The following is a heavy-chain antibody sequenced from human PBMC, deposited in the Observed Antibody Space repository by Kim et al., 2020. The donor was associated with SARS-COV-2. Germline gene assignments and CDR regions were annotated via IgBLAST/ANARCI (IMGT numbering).Heavy chain of an antibody. CDR3: ARSLGYCSSTSCYLWFDP. CDR2: IYPGDSDT. CDR1: GYSFTSYW. V-gene: IGHV5-51*01. D-gene: IGHD2-2*01. Sequence: GESLKISCKGSGYSFTSYWIGWVRQMPGKGLEWMGIIYPGDSDTRYSPSFQGQVTISADKSISTAYLQWSSLKASDTAMYYCARSLGYCSSTSCYLWFDPWGQGTLVTVSS. J-gene: IGHJ5*02.